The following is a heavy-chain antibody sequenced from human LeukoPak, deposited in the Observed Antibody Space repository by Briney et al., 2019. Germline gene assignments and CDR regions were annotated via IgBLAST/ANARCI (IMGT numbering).Heavy chain of an antibody. CDR2: INPNSGGT. Sequence: GASVKVSCEASGYTFTGYYMHWVRQAPGQGLEWMGWINPNSGGTNYAQKFQGRVTMTRDTSISTAYMELSRLRSDDTAVYYCARGFGSRRLGDLSPLGYWGQGTLVTVSS. J-gene: IGHJ4*02. V-gene: IGHV1-2*02. CDR1: GYTFTGYY. CDR3: ARGFGSRRLGDLSPLGY. D-gene: IGHD4-17*01.